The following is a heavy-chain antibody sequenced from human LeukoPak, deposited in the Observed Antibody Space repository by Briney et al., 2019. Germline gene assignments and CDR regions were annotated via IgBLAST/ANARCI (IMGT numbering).Heavy chain of an antibody. CDR3: ARYRLSRGVVVPAAPTFFDY. V-gene: IGHV1-18*01. J-gene: IGHJ4*02. D-gene: IGHD2-2*01. CDR1: GYTFTSYG. Sequence: ASVKVSCKASGYTFTSYGISWVRQAPGQELEWMGWISAYNGNTNYAQKLQGRVTMTTDTSTSTAYMELRSLRSDDTAVYYCARYRLSRGVVVPAAPTFFDYWGQGTLVTVSS. CDR2: ISAYNGNT.